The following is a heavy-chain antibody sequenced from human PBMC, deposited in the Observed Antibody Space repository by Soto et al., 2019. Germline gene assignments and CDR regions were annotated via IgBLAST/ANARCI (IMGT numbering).Heavy chain of an antibody. CDR3: ARVLMITFGGVIIRYYFDY. CDR2: ISAYNGNT. V-gene: IGHV1-18*01. D-gene: IGHD3-16*02. CDR1: GYTFTSYG. Sequence: GASVKVSCKASGYTFTSYGISWVRQAPGQGLEWMGWISAYNGNTNYAQKLQGRVTMTTDTSTSTAYMELRSLRSDDTAVYYCARVLMITFGGVIIRYYFDYWGQGTLVNRLL. J-gene: IGHJ4*02.